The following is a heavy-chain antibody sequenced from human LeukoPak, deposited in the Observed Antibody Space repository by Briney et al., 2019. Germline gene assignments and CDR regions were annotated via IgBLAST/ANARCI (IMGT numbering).Heavy chain of an antibody. V-gene: IGHV3-66*01. J-gene: IGHJ4*02. CDR1: GFTVSSNY. Sequence: PGGSLRLSCAASGFTVSSNYMSWVRQAPGKGLEWVSVIYSGGSTYYADSVKGRFTISRDNSKNTLYLQMNSLRAEDTAVYYYARAPGFSGYYYFDYWGQGTLVTVSS. D-gene: IGHD3-22*01. CDR2: IYSGGST. CDR3: ARAPGFSGYYYFDY.